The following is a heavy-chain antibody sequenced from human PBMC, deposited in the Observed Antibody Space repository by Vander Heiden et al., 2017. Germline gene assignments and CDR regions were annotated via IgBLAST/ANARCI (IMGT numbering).Heavy chain of an antibody. CDR1: GFTFSSYS. V-gene: IGHV3-21*01. Sequence: EVQLVESGGGLVKPGGSLRLSCAASGFTFSSYSMNWVRQAPGKGLEWVSSISRSSSYIYYADSVKGRFTISRDNAKNSLYLQMNSLRAEDTAVHYCARDRWVGSAPYYYYGMDVWGQGNTVTVSS. CDR3: ARDRWVGSAPYYYYGMDV. CDR2: ISRSSSYI. J-gene: IGHJ6*02. D-gene: IGHD1-26*01.